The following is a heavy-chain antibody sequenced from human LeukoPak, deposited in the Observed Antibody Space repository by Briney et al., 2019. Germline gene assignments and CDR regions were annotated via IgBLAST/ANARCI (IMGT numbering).Heavy chain of an antibody. CDR2: IYYSGST. V-gene: IGHV4-59*01. D-gene: IGHD4-23*01. Sequence: SETLSLTCTVSGGSISSYYWSWIRQPPGKGLEWIGYIYYSGSTNYNPSLKSRVTISVDTSKNQFSLKLSSVTAADTAVYYCARESSYGGYLDYWGQGTLVTVSS. CDR3: ARESSYGGYLDY. CDR1: GGSISSYY. J-gene: IGHJ4*02.